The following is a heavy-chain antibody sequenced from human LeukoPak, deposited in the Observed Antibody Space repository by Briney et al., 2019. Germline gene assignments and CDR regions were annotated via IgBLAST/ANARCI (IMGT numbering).Heavy chain of an antibody. CDR1: GFTFSSYG. CDR2: ISYDGSNK. CDR3: AKARDGYNNPFDY. Sequence: PGGSLRLSCAASGFTFSSYGMHWVRQAPGKGLEWVAVISYDGSNKYYADSVKGRFTISRDNSKNTLYLQMNSLRAEDTAVYYCAKARDGYNNPFDYWGQGTLVTVSS. D-gene: IGHD5-24*01. V-gene: IGHV3-30*18. J-gene: IGHJ4*02.